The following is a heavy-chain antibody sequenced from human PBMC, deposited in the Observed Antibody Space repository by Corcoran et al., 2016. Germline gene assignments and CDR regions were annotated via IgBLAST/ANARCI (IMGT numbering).Heavy chain of an antibody. CDR2: IYWNDDK. D-gene: IGHD6-13*01. J-gene: IGHJ5*02. CDR1: GFSLSTSGVG. Sequence: QITLKESGPTLVKPTQTLTLTCTFSGFSLSTSGVGVGWIRQPPGKALEWLALIYWNDDKRYSPSLKSRLTITKDTSKNQVVLTMTNMDPVDTATYYCAHRHGVAAAGIFLEDWFDPWGQGTLVTVSS. CDR3: AHRHGVAAAGIFLEDWFDP. V-gene: IGHV2-5*01.